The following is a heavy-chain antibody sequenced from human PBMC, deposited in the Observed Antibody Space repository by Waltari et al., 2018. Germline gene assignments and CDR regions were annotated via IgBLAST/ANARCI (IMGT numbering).Heavy chain of an antibody. Sequence: EVQLVESGGGLVKPGGSLRLSCAASGFTFSNAWMSWVRQAPGEGRVWVGRSKSKAEGGTTGYAAPVKGSFTISRDESKNTLCLQMTGVKTEDTAVYDCTTDRYQLAHWGQGTLVTVSS. CDR2: SKSKAEGGTT. CDR1: GFTFSNAW. D-gene: IGHD2-2*01. CDR3: TTDRYQLAH. J-gene: IGHJ4*02. V-gene: IGHV3-15*01.